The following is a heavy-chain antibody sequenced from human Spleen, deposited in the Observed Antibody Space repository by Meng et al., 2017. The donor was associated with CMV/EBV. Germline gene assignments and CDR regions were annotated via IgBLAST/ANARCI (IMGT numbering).Heavy chain of an antibody. V-gene: IGHV4-34*01. D-gene: IGHD2-2*01. CDR3: ARNTEDIVVVPAAMGFDY. CDR1: SFSGYY. J-gene: IGHJ4*02. CDR2: INHSGST. Sequence: SFSGYYWSWIRQPPGKGLEWIGEINHSGSTNYNPSLKSRVTISVDTSKNQFSLKLSSVTAADTAVYYCARNTEDIVVVPAAMGFDYWGQGTLVTVSS.